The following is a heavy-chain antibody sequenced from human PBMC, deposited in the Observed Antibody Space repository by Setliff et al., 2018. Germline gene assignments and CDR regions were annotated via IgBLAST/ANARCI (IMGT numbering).Heavy chain of an antibody. CDR2: ISYDGSNK. CDR3: ARDAEVVKRWGDAFDI. D-gene: IGHD3-22*01. V-gene: IGHV3-30-3*01. CDR1: GFTFSSYA. J-gene: IGHJ3*02. Sequence: GGSLRLSCAASGFTFSSYAMHWVRQAPGKGLEWVAVISYDGSNKYYADSVKGRFTISRDNSKNTLYLQMNSLRAEDTAVYYCARDAEVVKRWGDAFDIWGQGTMVTVSS.